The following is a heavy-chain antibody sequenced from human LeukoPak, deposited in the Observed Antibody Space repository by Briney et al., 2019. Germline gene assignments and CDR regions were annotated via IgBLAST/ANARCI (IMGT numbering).Heavy chain of an antibody. CDR2: ISAYNGNT. Sequence: GASVKVSCKASGYTFISYGITWVRQAPGQGLEWMVWISAYNGNTNYAQKFQGRVTMTTDASTRTAYMELRSLRSDDTAVYYCATEPPGYSGYDYYYYGMDVWGQGTTVTVSS. V-gene: IGHV1-18*01. D-gene: IGHD5-12*01. J-gene: IGHJ6*02. CDR1: GYTFISYG. CDR3: ATEPPGYSGYDYYYYGMDV.